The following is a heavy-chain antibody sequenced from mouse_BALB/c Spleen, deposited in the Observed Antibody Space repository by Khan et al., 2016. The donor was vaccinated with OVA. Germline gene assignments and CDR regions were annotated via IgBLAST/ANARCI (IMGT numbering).Heavy chain of an antibody. D-gene: IGHD2-14*01. CDR2: INTYTGEP. CDR1: GYTFTTNG. V-gene: IGHV9-3-1*01. J-gene: IGHJ4*01. Sequence: QIQLVQSGPELKKPGETVKISCKASGYTFTTNGMNWVKQAPGKGLKWMVWINTYTGEPIYAGDFKGRFAFSLETSASTANLQIKSVRNGETATYVCARVGYNGTRDYWGQGTSVTVSS. CDR3: ARVGYNGTRDY.